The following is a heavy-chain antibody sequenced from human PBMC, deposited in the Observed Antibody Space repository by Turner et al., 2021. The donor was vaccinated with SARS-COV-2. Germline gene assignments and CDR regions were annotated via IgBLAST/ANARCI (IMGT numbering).Heavy chain of an antibody. V-gene: IGHV3-53*01. CDR2: IYSGGST. Sequence: EVQLEDSGGGLIQPGGALRLSCAASGFTVSSNYMSVVRQAPGKGLEWVSVIYSGGSTYYADSVKGRFTISRDNSKNKLYLQMNSLRAEDTAVYYCARQLTTVTTWFDPWGQGTLVTVSS. CDR1: GFTVSSNY. J-gene: IGHJ5*02. D-gene: IGHD4-17*01. CDR3: ARQLTTVTTWFDP.